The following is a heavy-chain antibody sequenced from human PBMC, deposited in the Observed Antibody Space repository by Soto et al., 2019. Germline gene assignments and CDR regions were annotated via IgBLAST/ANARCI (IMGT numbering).Heavy chain of an antibody. D-gene: IGHD3-10*01. J-gene: IGHJ6*03. CDR3: ARVQFYYGSGSQIMDV. Sequence: SETLSLTCTVSGGSISSYYWSWIRQPPGKGLEWIGYIYYSGSTNYNPSLKSRVTISVDTSKNQFSLKLSSVTAADTAVYYCARVQFYYGSGSQIMDVWGKGTTVTVSS. CDR2: IYYSGST. V-gene: IGHV4-59*01. CDR1: GGSISSYY.